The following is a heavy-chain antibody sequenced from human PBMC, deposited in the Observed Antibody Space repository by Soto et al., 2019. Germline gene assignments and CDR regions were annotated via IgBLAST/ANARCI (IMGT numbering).Heavy chain of an antibody. Sequence: PGGSLRLSCAASGFTFSSYAMSWVRQAPGKGLEWVSAVSGSGGSTYYADSVKGRFTISRDNSKNTLYLQMNSLRAEDTAVYYCAKGLGYCSGGSCRPFFFDYWGQGTLVTVSS. J-gene: IGHJ4*02. CDR2: VSGSGGST. CDR1: GFTFSSYA. CDR3: AKGLGYCSGGSCRPFFFDY. V-gene: IGHV3-23*01. D-gene: IGHD2-15*01.